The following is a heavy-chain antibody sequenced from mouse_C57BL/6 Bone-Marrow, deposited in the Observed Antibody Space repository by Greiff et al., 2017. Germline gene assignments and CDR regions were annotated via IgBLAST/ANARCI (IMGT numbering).Heavy chain of an antibody. Sequence: EVQRVESGGGLVQPGGSPSLSCAASGFTFTDYYMSWVRQPPGKALEWLGFIRNKANGYTTESSASVKGRFTISRDTSQSILYLQMNALRAEDSAAYYGERGRAPLDYWGQGTAVTVSS. D-gene: IGHD3-3*01. V-gene: IGHV7-3*01. CDR2: IRNKANGYTT. J-gene: IGHJ4*01. CDR1: GFTFTDYY. CDR3: ERGRAPLDY.